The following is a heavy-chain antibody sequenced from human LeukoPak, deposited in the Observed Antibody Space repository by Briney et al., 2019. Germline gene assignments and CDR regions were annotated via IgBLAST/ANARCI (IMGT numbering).Heavy chain of an antibody. V-gene: IGHV3-23*01. Sequence: GGSLRLSCAASGFTFSSYAMSWVRQAPGKGLEWVSAISGSGGSTYYADSVKGRFTISRDNSKNTLYLQMNSLRAEDTAVYYCAKARSFSVTTALDYWGQGTRSPSPQ. CDR3: AKARSFSVTTALDY. J-gene: IGHJ4*02. D-gene: IGHD4-17*01. CDR1: GFTFSSYA. CDR2: ISGSGGST.